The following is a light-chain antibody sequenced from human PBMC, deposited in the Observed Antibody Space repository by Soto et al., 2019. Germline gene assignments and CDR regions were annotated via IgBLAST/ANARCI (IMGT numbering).Light chain of an antibody. CDR1: QSISSY. Sequence: DIQMTQSPSSLSASVGDRVTSTCRASQSISSYLNWYQQKPGKAPKLLIYAASSLQSGVPSRFSGSGSGTDFTLTISSLQPEDFATYYCQQSYSTPPVYTFGQGTKLEIK. CDR3: QQSYSTPPVYT. V-gene: IGKV1-39*01. CDR2: AAS. J-gene: IGKJ2*01.